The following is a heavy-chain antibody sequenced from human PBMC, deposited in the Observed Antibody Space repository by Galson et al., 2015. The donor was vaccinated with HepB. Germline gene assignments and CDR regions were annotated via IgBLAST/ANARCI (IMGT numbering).Heavy chain of an antibody. CDR3: ARDSTYTVLSGSYRPVY. D-gene: IGHD3-10*01. J-gene: IGHJ4*02. V-gene: IGHV3-30-3*01. CDR2: ISYDGTNK. CDR1: GFTFSHFA. Sequence: SLRLSCAVSGFTFSHFAMHWVRQAPGKGLEWVAVISYDGTNKHSADSVKGRFTISRDNSRNSVYLQLNSLRPEDTAVYYCARDSTYTVLSGSYRPVYWGQGTLVTVSS.